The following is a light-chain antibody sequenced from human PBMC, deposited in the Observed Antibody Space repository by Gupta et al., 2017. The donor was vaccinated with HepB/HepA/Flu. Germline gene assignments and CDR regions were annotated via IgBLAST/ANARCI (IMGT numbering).Light chain of an antibody. Sequence: EIVMTQSPATLSVSTGERATLSCRASERVRSNVAWYQQKPGQAPRLLIYGASTRATGVPVRFSGSGSGTEFTLSISSLQSGDFAVYYCQQYDNWPPWTFGPGTKVEIK. CDR2: GAS. CDR3: QQYDNWPPWT. CDR1: ERVRSN. J-gene: IGKJ1*01. V-gene: IGKV3-15*01.